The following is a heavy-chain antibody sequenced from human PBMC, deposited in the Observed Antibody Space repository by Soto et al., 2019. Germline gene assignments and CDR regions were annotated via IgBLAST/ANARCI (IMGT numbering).Heavy chain of an antibody. CDR2: INYSGST. Sequence: SETLSLTCTVSGGSISSYYWSWIRQPPGKGLEWIGYINYSGSTNCNPSLKSRVTISVDTSKNQFSLKLSSVTAADTAVYYCARDREDAFDIWGQGTMVTVSS. CDR1: GGSISSYY. V-gene: IGHV4-59*01. J-gene: IGHJ3*02. CDR3: ARDREDAFDI.